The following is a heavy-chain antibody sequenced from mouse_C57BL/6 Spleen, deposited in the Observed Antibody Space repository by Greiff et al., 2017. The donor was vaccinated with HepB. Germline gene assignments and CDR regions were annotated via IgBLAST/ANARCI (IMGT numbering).Heavy chain of an antibody. V-gene: IGHV1-50*01. CDR1: GYTFTSYW. CDR2: IDPSDSYT. CDR3: AKPQNYCGSSHWYFDV. J-gene: IGHJ1*03. D-gene: IGHD1-1*01. Sequence: QVQLQQPGAELVKPGASVKLSCKASGYTFTSYWMQWVKQRPGQGLEWIGEIDPSDSYTNYNQKFKGKATLTVDTSSSTAYMQLSSLTSEDAAVYYLAKPQNYCGSSHWYFDVWGTGTTVTVSS.